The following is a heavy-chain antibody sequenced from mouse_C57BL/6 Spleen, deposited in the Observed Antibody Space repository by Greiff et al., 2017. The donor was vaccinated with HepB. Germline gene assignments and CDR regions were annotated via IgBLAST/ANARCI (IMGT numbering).Heavy chain of an antibody. CDR1: GYTFTSYW. Sequence: QVQLQQPGAELVKPGASVKMSCKASGYTFTSYWITWVKQRPGQGLEWIGDIYPGSGSTNYNEKFKSTATLTVDTSSSTAYMQLSSLTSEDSAVHYCARWYDYDDAMDYWGQGTSVTVSS. J-gene: IGHJ4*01. CDR3: ARWYDYDDAMDY. CDR2: IYPGSGST. D-gene: IGHD2-4*01. V-gene: IGHV1-55*01.